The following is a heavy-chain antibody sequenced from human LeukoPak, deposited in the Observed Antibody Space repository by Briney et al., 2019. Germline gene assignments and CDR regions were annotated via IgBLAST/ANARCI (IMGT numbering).Heavy chain of an antibody. J-gene: IGHJ4*02. CDR1: GFTFSNFW. Sequence: GGSLRLSCAASGFTFSNFWMTWVRQAPGKGLEWVANIKQDGSERYYVDSVKGRFTISRDNAKNSLYLQMNSLRVEDTAVYYCTKKTGEYWGQGTLVTVSA. D-gene: IGHD6-6*01. V-gene: IGHV3-7*03. CDR3: TKKTGEY. CDR2: IKQDGSER.